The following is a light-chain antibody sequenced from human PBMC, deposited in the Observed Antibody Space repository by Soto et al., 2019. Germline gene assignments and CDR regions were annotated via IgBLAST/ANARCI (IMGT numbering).Light chain of an antibody. V-gene: IGKV3-15*01. CDR1: QSLTSSY. Sequence: EIVLTQAPATLSLSPGERATLSCRASQSLTSSYLAWYQQQPGQAPRLLIYDASTRATGIPDRFSGGGSGTEFTLTISSLQSEDFVVYYCQQYNSWPPITFGQGTRLEIK. J-gene: IGKJ5*01. CDR2: DAS. CDR3: QQYNSWPPIT.